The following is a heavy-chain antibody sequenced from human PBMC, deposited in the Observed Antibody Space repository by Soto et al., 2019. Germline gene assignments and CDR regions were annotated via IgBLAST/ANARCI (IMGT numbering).Heavy chain of an antibody. CDR1: GFTFSDYY. V-gene: IGHV3-11*01. J-gene: IGHJ4*02. CDR2: LSHSSTAI. Sequence: QVQVVESGGGLVKPGGSLRLSCTASGFTFSDYYMGWVRKAPGKGLEWISYLSHSSTAIYYADSVRGRFTISRDDAENSLFLQMSSLTAEDTAMYYCARWSSAFDHWGQGTPVTVSS. CDR3: ARWSSAFDH.